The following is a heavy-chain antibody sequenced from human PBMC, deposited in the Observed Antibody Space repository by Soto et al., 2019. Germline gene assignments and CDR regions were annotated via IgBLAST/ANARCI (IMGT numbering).Heavy chain of an antibody. D-gene: IGHD6-13*01. CDR2: ISTYSGDT. CDR1: GYPFTRYG. J-gene: IGHJ5*02. V-gene: IGHV1-18*01. Sequence: ASVKVSCKASGYPFTRYGISWVRQAPGQGLEWMGWISTYSGDTNYAQKLQGRVTMTTDTSTSTAYMELRSLRSDDTAVYFCARHLMDKQQLDWVNWFDPWGQGTLVTSPQ. CDR3: ARHLMDKQQLDWVNWFDP.